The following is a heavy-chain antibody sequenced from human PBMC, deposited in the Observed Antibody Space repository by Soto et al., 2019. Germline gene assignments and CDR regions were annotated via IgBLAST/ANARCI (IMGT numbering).Heavy chain of an antibody. Sequence: GGSLRLSCAASGFTFSSYGMHWFRQAPGKGLEWVAVIWYDGSNKYYADSVKGRFTISRDNSKNTLYLQMNSLRAEDTAVYYCARDRVGSVVGRPDGDAFDIWGQGTMVTVSS. CDR3: ARDRVGSVVGRPDGDAFDI. CDR2: IWYDGSNK. J-gene: IGHJ3*02. V-gene: IGHV3-33*01. CDR1: GFTFSSYG. D-gene: IGHD2-21*01.